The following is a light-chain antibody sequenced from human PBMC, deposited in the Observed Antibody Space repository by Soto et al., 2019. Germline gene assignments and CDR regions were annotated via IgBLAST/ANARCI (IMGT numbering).Light chain of an antibody. CDR1: SSNIGAGYD. CDR3: QSYDSSLSVSYV. Sequence: QSVLTQPPSVSGAPGQRVTISCTGSSSNIGAGYDVHWYQQLPGTAPKLLIYGNSNRPSGVPDRFPGSKSGTSASLAITGLQAEDEADYYCQSYDSSLSVSYVFGAGTKVTVL. J-gene: IGLJ1*01. V-gene: IGLV1-40*01. CDR2: GNS.